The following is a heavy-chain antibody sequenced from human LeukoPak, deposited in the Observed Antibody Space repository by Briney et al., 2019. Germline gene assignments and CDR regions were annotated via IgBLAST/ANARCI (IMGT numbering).Heavy chain of an antibody. CDR2: ISAYNGNT. Sequence: ASVTVSCKASGYTFTSYGISWVRQAPGQGLEWMGWISAYNGNTNYAQKLQGRVTMTTDTSTSTAYMELRSLRSDDTAVYYCARVYCSGGSCSSRGFDYWGQGTLVTVSS. D-gene: IGHD2-15*01. V-gene: IGHV1-18*01. CDR3: ARVYCSGGSCSSRGFDY. J-gene: IGHJ4*02. CDR1: GYTFTSYG.